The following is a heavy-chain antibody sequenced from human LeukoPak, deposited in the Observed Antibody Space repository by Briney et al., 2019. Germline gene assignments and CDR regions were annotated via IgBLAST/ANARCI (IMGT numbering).Heavy chain of an antibody. CDR3: ARGPAIVVVAATLGSHLYY. J-gene: IGHJ4*02. CDR2: INPNSGGT. CDR1: GYTFTGYY. Sequence: GASVKVSCKASGYTFTGYYMHWVRQAPGQGLEWMGWINPNSGGTNYAQKFQGWVTMTRDTSISTAYMELSRLRSDDTAVYYCARGPAIVVVAATLGSHLYYWGQGTLVTVSS. D-gene: IGHD2-15*01. V-gene: IGHV1-2*04.